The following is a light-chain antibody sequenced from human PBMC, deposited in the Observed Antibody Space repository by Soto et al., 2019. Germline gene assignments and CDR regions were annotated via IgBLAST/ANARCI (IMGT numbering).Light chain of an antibody. Sequence: QSALTQPASVSGSPGQSITISCIGTSSDVGGYNFVSWYQQHPGKAPKLMIYEVSNRPSGVSTRFSGSKSGNTASLTISGIQAEDEADYYCFSHRSTGILLFGGGTKLTVL. CDR1: SSDVGGYNF. V-gene: IGLV2-14*01. CDR2: EVS. J-gene: IGLJ2*01. CDR3: FSHRSTGILL.